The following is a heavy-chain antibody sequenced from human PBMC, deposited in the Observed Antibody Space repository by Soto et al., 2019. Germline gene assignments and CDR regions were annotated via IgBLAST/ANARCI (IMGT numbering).Heavy chain of an antibody. J-gene: IGHJ4*02. V-gene: IGHV4-39*02. CDR1: GGSIDSLYH. D-gene: IGHD3-10*01. Sequence: PSETLSLPCTVSGGSIDSLYHWGWIRQSPGKGLEWIGSIDDGGNVYYNPSLTGRATLFVDTSKNRFSLNLNSVTATDTVVFYGAVALPVGVAVPAFWGQGSLVTVSS. CDR3: AVALPVGVAVPAF. CDR2: IDDGGNV.